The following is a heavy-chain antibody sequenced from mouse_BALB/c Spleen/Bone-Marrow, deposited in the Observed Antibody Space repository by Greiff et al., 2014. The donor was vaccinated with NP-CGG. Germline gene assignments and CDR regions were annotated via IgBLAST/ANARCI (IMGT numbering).Heavy chain of an antibody. V-gene: IGHV1-9*01. J-gene: IGHJ3*01. CDR2: ILPGSGNI. Sequence: QVQLKESGPELLKPGASVKISCKVTGYTLSSYWIEWVKQRPGHGLEWIGEILPGSGNIHYNEKFKGKATFTADTSSNTAYMRLSSLTSEDSAVYYCTRQGFACWGQGTLVTVSA. CDR3: TRQGFAC. CDR1: GYTLSSYW.